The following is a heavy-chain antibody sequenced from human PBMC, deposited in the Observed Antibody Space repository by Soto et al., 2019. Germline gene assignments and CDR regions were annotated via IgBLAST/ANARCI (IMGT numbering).Heavy chain of an antibody. V-gene: IGHV4-39*01. J-gene: IGHJ4*02. D-gene: IGHD5-18*01. CDR2: IYYSGST. CDR1: GGSISSSSYY. CDR3: ARRGYSYGYPNFFQALEFDH. Sequence: PSETLSLTCTVSGGSISSSSYYWGWIRQPPGKGLEWIGSIYYSGSTCYNPSLKSRVTISVDTSKNQFSLKLSSVTAADTAVYYCARRGYSYGYPNFFQALEFDHWGQGTLVTVSS.